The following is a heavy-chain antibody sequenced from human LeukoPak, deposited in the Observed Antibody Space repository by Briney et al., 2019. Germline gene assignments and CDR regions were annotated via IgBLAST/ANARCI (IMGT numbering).Heavy chain of an antibody. CDR2: IKQDGSEK. Sequence: GGSLRLSCAAFGFTFSSYWMSWVRQAPGKGLEWVANIKQDGSEKYYVDSVKGRFTISRDNAKNSLYLQMNSLKASDTAMYYCARLDRSGWAYFDYWGQGTLVTVSS. J-gene: IGHJ4*02. CDR3: ARLDRSGWAYFDY. V-gene: IGHV3-7*03. D-gene: IGHD6-19*01. CDR1: GFTFSSYW.